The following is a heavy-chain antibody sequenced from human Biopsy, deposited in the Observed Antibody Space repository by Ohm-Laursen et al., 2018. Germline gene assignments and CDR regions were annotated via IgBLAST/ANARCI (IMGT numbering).Heavy chain of an antibody. CDR3: ASVVLGPTNDAFDL. J-gene: IGHJ3*01. CDR2: IYPGGST. Sequence: GTLSLTCNVSGGDINNYYWSWIRQPAGKGLEWIGRIYPGGSTNYNPSLKSRVTISVATSKKQLSLSLGSVTAADTAMYYCASVVLGPTNDAFDLWGQGTMVVVSS. D-gene: IGHD3-22*01. CDR1: GGDINNYY. V-gene: IGHV4-4*07.